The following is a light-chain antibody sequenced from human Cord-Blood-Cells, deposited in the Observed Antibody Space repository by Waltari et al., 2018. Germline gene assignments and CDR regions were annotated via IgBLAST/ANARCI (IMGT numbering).Light chain of an antibody. V-gene: IGLV2-23*01. Sequence: QSALTQPASVSGSPGQSITLSCTGTRSDVGSYNRVPWYQQHPGKAPKLMIYEGSKRPSGVSNRFSGSKSGNTASLTIAGLQAEDEADYYCCSYAGSSNWVFGGGTKLTVL. CDR3: CSYAGSSNWV. CDR2: EGS. J-gene: IGLJ3*02. CDR1: RSDVGSYNR.